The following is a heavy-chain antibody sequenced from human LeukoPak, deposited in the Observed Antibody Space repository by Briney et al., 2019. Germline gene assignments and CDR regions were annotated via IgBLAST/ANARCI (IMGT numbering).Heavy chain of an antibody. Sequence: GGSLRLSCAASGFTFSSYAMSWVRQAPGKGLEWVSSNSGSGGSTYYADSVKGRFTISRDNSKNTLYLQMNGLRADDTAVYYCATSSGGYCSSTSCYAHYWGQGTLVTVSS. CDR3: ATSSGGYCSSTSCYAHY. CDR2: NSGSGGST. J-gene: IGHJ4*02. D-gene: IGHD2-2*01. CDR1: GFTFSSYA. V-gene: IGHV3-23*01.